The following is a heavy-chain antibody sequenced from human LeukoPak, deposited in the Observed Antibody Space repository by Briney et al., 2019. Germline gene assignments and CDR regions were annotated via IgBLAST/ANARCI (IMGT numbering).Heavy chain of an antibody. CDR1: GYTFTSYG. D-gene: IGHD2-15*01. CDR3: SHGRFIAWFDP. J-gene: IGHJ5*02. V-gene: IGHV1-18*01. Sequence: ASVKVSCKASGYTFTSYGISWVRQAPRQCLEWIVWISAYNDNKNYTQKIQGRITMATDTFNSTAYIDLRSVRSDSTAVSAVSHGRFIAWFDPWGQGTLVTVSS. CDR2: ISAYNDNK.